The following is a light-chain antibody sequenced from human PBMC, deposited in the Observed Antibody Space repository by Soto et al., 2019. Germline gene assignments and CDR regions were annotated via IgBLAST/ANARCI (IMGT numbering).Light chain of an antibody. CDR3: QQYNNWPPLT. V-gene: IGKV3-15*01. Sequence: EIVMTQPPATLSVSPGERATLSCRASQSISTNLAWYQQKPGQAPRLLIYGASTRATGIPARFSGSGSGTDFTLTISSLQSEDFAVYYCQQYNNWPPLTFGGGTKVEIK. J-gene: IGKJ4*01. CDR1: QSISTN. CDR2: GAS.